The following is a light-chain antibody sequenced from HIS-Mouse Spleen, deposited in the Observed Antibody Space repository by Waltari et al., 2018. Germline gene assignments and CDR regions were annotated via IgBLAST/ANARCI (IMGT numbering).Light chain of an antibody. CDR2: GAS. V-gene: IGKV3-15*01. CDR1: QSVSSN. J-gene: IGKJ4*01. CDR3: QQYNNWPPRALT. Sequence: EIVMTQSPATLSVSPGERATLSCRASQSVSSNLAWYQQKPGQAPRLLIYGASTRATGIPARFSGSVSGTEFTLTISSMQSEDFAVYYCQQYNNWPPRALTFGGGTKVEIK.